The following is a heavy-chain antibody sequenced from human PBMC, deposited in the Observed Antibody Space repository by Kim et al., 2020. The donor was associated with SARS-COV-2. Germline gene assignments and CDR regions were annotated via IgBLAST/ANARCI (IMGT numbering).Heavy chain of an antibody. V-gene: IGHV1-2*02. J-gene: IGHJ4*02. D-gene: IGHD5-12*01. CDR3: ARERGGPTIHLDF. Sequence: AQKFQGRVTLTRDTSINTVYMEMSRLTSDDTAVYYCARERGGPTIHLDFWGQGTLVSVS.